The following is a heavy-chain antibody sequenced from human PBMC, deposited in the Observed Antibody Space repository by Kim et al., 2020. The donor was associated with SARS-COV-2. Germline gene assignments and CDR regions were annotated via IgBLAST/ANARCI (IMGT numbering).Heavy chain of an antibody. Sequence: GGSLRLSCSASGFTFSSHAMHWVRQAPGKGLEYVSAISSNGGSTYYADSVKGRFTISRDNSKNTLYLQMSSLRAEDTAVYYCVKDQLCGSCYIHSSPYWGQGTLVTVSS. CDR1: GFTFSSHA. CDR2: ISSNGGST. V-gene: IGHV3-64D*09. CDR3: VKDQLCGSCYIHSSPY. J-gene: IGHJ4*02. D-gene: IGHD2-15*01.